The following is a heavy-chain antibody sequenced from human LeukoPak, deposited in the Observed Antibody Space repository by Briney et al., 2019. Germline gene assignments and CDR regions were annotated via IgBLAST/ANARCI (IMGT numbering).Heavy chain of an antibody. CDR1: GFTFSSYW. V-gene: IGHV3-7*01. Sequence: PGWSLKLSCASSGFTFSSYWMSWVRQAPGKGLEWVANIKQDGREKYYVDSVKGRFTISRDNAKNSLYLQMNSLRVEDTAVYYCARDPCSRYYCYYYGMDVWGQGTTVTVSS. D-gene: IGHD6-13*01. J-gene: IGHJ6*02. CDR2: IKQDGREK. CDR3: ARDPCSRYYCYYYGMDV.